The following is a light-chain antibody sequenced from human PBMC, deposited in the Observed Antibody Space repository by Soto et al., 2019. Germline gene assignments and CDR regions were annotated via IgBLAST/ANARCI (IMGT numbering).Light chain of an antibody. CDR2: GAS. Sequence: EIVMTQSPATLSVSPGERATLSCRASQSVSSNLAWYQQKPGQAPGLLIYGASTRATGIPARFSGGGSGTDFTLTISRLEPEDFADYYCQQRSNWPPRATFGQGTRLEIK. V-gene: IGKV3-15*01. CDR1: QSVSSN. J-gene: IGKJ5*01. CDR3: QQRSNWPPRAT.